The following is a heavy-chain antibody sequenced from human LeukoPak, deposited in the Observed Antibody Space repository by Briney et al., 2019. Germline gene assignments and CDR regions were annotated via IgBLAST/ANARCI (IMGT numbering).Heavy chain of an antibody. CDR3: ARDQRSGGSFDY. J-gene: IGHJ4*02. D-gene: IGHD2-15*01. Sequence: SETLSLTCAVSGYSISSGYYWGWIRQPPGKGLEWIGSIYHSGSTYYNPSLKSRVTILVDTSKNQFSLKLSSVTAADTAVYYCARDQRSGGSFDYWGQGTLVTVSS. CDR2: IYHSGST. V-gene: IGHV4-38-2*02. CDR1: GYSISSGYY.